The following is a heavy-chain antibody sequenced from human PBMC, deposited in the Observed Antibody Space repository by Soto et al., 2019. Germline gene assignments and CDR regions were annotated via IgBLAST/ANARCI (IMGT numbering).Heavy chain of an antibody. D-gene: IGHD3-3*01. CDR3: ARGITIFGVVIMRYYYYGMDV. Sequence: SETLSLTCTVSGGSISSGGYYWSWIRQHPGKGLEWIGYIYYSGSTYYNPSLKSRVTISVDTSKNQFSLKLSSVTAADTAVYYCARGITIFGVVIMRYYYYGMDVWGQGTTVTVSS. J-gene: IGHJ6*02. V-gene: IGHV4-31*03. CDR2: IYYSGST. CDR1: GGSISSGGYY.